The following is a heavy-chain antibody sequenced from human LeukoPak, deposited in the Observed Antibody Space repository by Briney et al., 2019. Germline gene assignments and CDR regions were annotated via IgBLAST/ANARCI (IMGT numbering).Heavy chain of an antibody. D-gene: IGHD3-22*01. CDR3: AKDWYYYDSSGYYSFDY. CDR1: GFALSNYG. Sequence: GGSLRLSCIASGFALSNYGMHWVRQAPGKGLEWVAVIWYDGSNKYYADSVKGRFTISRDNSKNTLYLQMNSLRAEDTAVYYCAKDWYYYDSSGYYSFDYWGQGTLVTVSS. J-gene: IGHJ4*02. CDR2: IWYDGSNK. V-gene: IGHV3-33*06.